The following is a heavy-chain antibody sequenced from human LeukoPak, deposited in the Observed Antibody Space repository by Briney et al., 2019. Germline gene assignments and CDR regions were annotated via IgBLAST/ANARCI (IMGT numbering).Heavy chain of an antibody. CDR1: GGTFTSSD. CDR2: IVVGSGNT. Sequence: ASVKVSCRASGGTFTSSDKKWVRQARGERRDWIGWIVVGSGNTNYAQKLQEGVTITRDMSSSTASMELSSLRSADTAAHYFPAAAADNYYYYMDVWGKGTTVTVPS. J-gene: IGHJ6*03. CDR3: PAAAADNYYYYMDV. D-gene: IGHD6-13*01. V-gene: IGHV1-58*02.